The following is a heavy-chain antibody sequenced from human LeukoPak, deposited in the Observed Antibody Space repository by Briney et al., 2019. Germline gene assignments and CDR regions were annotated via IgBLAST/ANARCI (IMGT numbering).Heavy chain of an antibody. CDR3: ARGGLTRWYDYDSRGYIHY. Sequence: ASVKVSCKASGYTFTSYDINWVRQATGQGLEWMGWMNPNSGNTGYAQKFQGRVTMTRNTSISTAYMELSSLRSEDTAVYYCARGGLTRWYDYDSRGYIHYWGQGTLLTVSS. CDR1: GYTFTSYD. J-gene: IGHJ4*02. D-gene: IGHD3-22*01. V-gene: IGHV1-8*01. CDR2: MNPNSGNT.